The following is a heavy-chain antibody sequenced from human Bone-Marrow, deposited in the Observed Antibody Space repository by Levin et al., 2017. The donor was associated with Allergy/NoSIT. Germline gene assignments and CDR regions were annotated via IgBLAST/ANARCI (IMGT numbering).Heavy chain of an antibody. CDR2: INSDGSST. D-gene: IGHD6-6*01. CDR1: GFTFSSYW. V-gene: IGHV3-74*01. CDR3: ARDRSSSSRADYFDY. J-gene: IGHJ4*02. Sequence: GGSLRLSCAASGFTFSSYWMHWVRQAPGKGLVWVSRINSDGSSTSYADSVKGRFTISRDNAKNTLYLQMNSLRAEDTAVYYCARDRSSSSRADYFDYWGQGTLVTVSS.